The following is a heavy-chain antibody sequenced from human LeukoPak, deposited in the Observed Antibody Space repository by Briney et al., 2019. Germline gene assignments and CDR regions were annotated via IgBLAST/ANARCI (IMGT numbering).Heavy chain of an antibody. CDR3: TTDSGRYYDFWSGDYYYFDK. CDR2: IKSKADGGTV. CDR1: GFTVSNAW. V-gene: IGHV3-15*05. D-gene: IGHD3-3*01. J-gene: IGHJ4*02. Sequence: GGSLRLSCVVSGFTVSNAWMSWVRQAPGKGLEWVGRIKSKADGGTVDYAAPVKGRFTISRDDSKNTVSLQMNNLKTEDTAVYYCTTDSGRYYDFWSGDYYYFDKWGQXTLXXVSS.